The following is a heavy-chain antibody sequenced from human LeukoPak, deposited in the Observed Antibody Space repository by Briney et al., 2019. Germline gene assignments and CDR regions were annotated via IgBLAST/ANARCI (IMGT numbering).Heavy chain of an antibody. Sequence: PEGSLRLSCAASAFSLSAYNMNWVRQDPGKGLEWVSSISYTGTYIYYADSVKGRFTISRDNAQNSLYLQMNSLRAEDTAIYYCVRDRGTYRPIDYWGQGTLVTVSS. D-gene: IGHD1-26*01. CDR3: VRDRGTYRPIDY. CDR2: ISYTGTYI. J-gene: IGHJ4*02. CDR1: AFSLSAYN. V-gene: IGHV3-21*04.